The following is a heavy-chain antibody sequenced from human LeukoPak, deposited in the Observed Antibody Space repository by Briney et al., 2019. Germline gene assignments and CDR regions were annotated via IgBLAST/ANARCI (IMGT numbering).Heavy chain of an antibody. Sequence: KPSETLSLTCTVSGGSISSCYWSWIRQPAGKGLEWIGRIYTSGSTNYNPSLKSRVTMSVDTSKNQFSLKLSSVTAADTAVYYCAREGVVLTNDYYYMDVWGKGTTVTVSS. J-gene: IGHJ6*03. CDR3: AREGVVLTNDYYYMDV. V-gene: IGHV4-4*07. D-gene: IGHD3-3*01. CDR1: GGSISSCY. CDR2: IYTSGST.